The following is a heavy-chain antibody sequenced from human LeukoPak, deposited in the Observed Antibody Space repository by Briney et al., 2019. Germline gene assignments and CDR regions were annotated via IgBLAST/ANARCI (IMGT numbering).Heavy chain of an antibody. V-gene: IGHV4-4*07. D-gene: IGHD3-22*01. CDR1: GGSISSYY. CDR3: VYYYDSSDYQQPNHFDY. J-gene: IGHJ4*02. CDR2: IYTSGST. Sequence: SETLSLTCTVSGGSISSYYWSWIRQPAGKGLEWIGRIYTSGSTNYNPSLKSRVTMSVDTSKNQFSLKLSSVTAADTAVYYCVYYYDSSDYQQPNHFDYWGQGTLVTVSS.